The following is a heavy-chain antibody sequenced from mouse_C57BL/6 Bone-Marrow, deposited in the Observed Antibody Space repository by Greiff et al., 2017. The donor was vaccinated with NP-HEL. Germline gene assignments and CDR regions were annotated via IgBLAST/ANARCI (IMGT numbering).Heavy chain of an antibody. J-gene: IGHJ3*01. CDR2: ISSGGSYT. CDR3: ARPNWDAWFAY. D-gene: IGHD4-1*01. Sequence: EVKLVESGGDLVKPGGSLKLSCAASGFTFSSYGMSWVRQTPDKRLEWVATISSGGSYTYSPDSVKGRVTISRDNAKNTLYLQMSSLKSEDTAMYYCARPNWDAWFAYWGQGTLVTVSA. V-gene: IGHV5-6*01. CDR1: GFTFSSYG.